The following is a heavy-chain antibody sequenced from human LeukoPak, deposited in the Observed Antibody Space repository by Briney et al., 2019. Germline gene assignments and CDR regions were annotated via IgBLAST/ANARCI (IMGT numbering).Heavy chain of an antibody. D-gene: IGHD2-2*01. J-gene: IGHJ4*02. V-gene: IGHV4-34*01. CDR3: ASTQKYCSSTSCHYS. Sequence: SETLSLTCAVYGGPFSGYYWSWIRQPPGKGLEWIGEINHSGSTNYNPSLKSRVTISVDTSKNQFSLKLSSVTAADTAVYYCASTQKYCSSTSCHYSWGQGTLVTVSS. CDR1: GGPFSGYY. CDR2: INHSGST.